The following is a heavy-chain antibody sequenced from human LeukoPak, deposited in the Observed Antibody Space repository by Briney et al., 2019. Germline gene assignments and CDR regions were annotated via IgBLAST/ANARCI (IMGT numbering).Heavy chain of an antibody. J-gene: IGHJ5*02. CDR1: GFTFSSYS. Sequence: PGGSLRLSCAASGFTFSSYSMNWVRQAPGKGLEWVSYISSSSSTIYYADSVKGRFTISRDNAKNSLYLQMNSLRAEDTAVYYCAGAGADDYGDYGWFDPWGQGTPVTVSS. CDR3: AGAGADDYGDYGWFDP. D-gene: IGHD4-17*01. CDR2: ISSSSSTI. V-gene: IGHV3-48*01.